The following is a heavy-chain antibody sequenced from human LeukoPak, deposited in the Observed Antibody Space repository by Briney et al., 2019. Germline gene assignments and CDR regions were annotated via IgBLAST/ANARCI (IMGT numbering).Heavy chain of an antibody. D-gene: IGHD4/OR15-4a*01. J-gene: IGHJ4*02. V-gene: IGHV3-33*01. CDR2: IWYDGSNK. CDR1: GFTFSSYG. CDR3: ARESKGASHFDY. Sequence: GGSLRLSCAASGFTFSSYGMHWVRQAPGKGLEWVAVIWYDGSNKYYADSVKGRFTISRDNSKNTLYLQMNSLRAEDTAVYYCARESKGASHFDYWGQGTQVTVSS.